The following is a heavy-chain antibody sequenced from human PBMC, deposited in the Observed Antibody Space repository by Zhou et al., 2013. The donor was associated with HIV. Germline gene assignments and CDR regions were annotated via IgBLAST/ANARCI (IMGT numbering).Heavy chain of an antibody. D-gene: IGHD3-9*01. J-gene: IGHJ4*02. CDR1: GDSISSSDYY. CDR2: IYYSGST. Sequence: QVQLQESGPGLVKPSETLSLTCTVSGDSISSSDYYLGWIRQPPGKRLEWIGTIYYSGSTNYNPSLKSRVTISVDTSKNQFSLKLSSVTAADTAVYYCARGIRYFDWLSKYYFDYWGQGTLVTVSS. CDR3: ARGIRYFDWLSKYYFDY. V-gene: IGHV4-39*07.